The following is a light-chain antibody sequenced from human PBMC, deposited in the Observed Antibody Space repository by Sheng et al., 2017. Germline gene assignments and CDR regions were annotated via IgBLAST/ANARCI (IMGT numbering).Light chain of an antibody. CDR1: SSDVGGYNF. CDR3: TSYTSATTMV. Sequence: QSALTQPASVSGSPGQSITISCTGSSSDVGGYNFVSWYQRHPGKAPKLMIYYVTNRPSGVSSRFSGSKSGNMAFLTISGLQAEDEADYYCTSYTSATTMVFGGGTKVTVL. CDR2: YVT. J-gene: IGLJ3*02. V-gene: IGLV2-14*03.